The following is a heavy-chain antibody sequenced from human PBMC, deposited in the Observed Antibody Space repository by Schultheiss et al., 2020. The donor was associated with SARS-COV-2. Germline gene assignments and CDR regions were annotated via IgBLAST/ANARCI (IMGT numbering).Heavy chain of an antibody. V-gene: IGHV3-21*04. CDR1: GFTFSSYS. J-gene: IGHJ4*02. CDR3: ARELSALGYFDS. CDR2: ISSSGSTI. D-gene: IGHD3-3*01. Sequence: GGSLRLSCAASGFTFSSYSMHWVRQAPGKGLEWVSAISSSGSTIYYADSVKGRFTISRDNAKNSLYLQMNSLRAEDTAVYYCARELSALGYFDSWGQGTLVTVSS.